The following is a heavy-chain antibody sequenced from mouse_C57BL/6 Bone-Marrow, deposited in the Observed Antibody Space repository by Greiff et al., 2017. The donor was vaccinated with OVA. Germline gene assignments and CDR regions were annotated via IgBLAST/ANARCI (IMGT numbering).Heavy chain of an antibody. CDR2: IYPRDGST. V-gene: IGHV1-85*01. J-gene: IGHJ3*01. Sequence: QIQLQHSGPELVKPGASVKLSCKASGYTFTSYDINWVKQRPGQGLEWIGWIYPRDGSTKYNEKFKGKATLTVDTSSSTAYMELHSLTSEDSAVYLCARIGRRTWFAYWGQGTLVTVSA. CDR3: ARIGRRTWFAY. CDR1: GYTFTSYD. D-gene: IGHD4-1*01.